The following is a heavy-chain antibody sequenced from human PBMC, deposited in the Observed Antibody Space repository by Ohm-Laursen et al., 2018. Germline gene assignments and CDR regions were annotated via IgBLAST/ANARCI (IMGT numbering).Heavy chain of an antibody. D-gene: IGHD2-2*03. Sequence: SLRLSCTASGFTFDDYAMHWVRQAPGKGLEWVSGISWNSGSIGYADSVKGRFTISRDNAKNSLYLQMNSLRAEDPALYYCAKGGYCSSTSCYGEFDPWGQGTLVTVSS. CDR2: ISWNSGSI. CDR3: AKGGYCSSTSCYGEFDP. J-gene: IGHJ5*02. V-gene: IGHV3-9*01. CDR1: GFTFDDYA.